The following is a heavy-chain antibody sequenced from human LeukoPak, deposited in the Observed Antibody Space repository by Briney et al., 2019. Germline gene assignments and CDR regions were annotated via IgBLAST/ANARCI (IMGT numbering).Heavy chain of an antibody. CDR1: GFTFSSYW. Sequence: GGSLRLSCAASGFTFSSYWMSWVRQAPGKGLEWVANKKQDGSEKYYVDSVKGRFTISRDNAKNSLYLQMNSLRAEDTAVYYCAREAPRWSGTLYYFDYWGQGTLVTVSS. V-gene: IGHV3-7*01. CDR2: KKQDGSEK. D-gene: IGHD3-3*01. J-gene: IGHJ4*02. CDR3: AREAPRWSGTLYYFDY.